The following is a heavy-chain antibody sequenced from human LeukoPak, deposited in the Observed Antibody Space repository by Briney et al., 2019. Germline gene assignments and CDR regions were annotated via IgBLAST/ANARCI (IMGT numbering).Heavy chain of an antibody. V-gene: IGHV4-38-2*01. Sequence: SETLSLTCAVSGYSISSGYYWGWIRQPPGKGLEWIGSIYHSGSTYYNPSLKSRVTISVDMSKNQFSLKLSSVTAADTAVYYCARHSNSYDILTGYSLYYFDYWGQGTLVTVSS. CDR2: IYHSGST. CDR1: GYSISSGYY. J-gene: IGHJ4*02. D-gene: IGHD3-9*01. CDR3: ARHSNSYDILTGYSLYYFDY.